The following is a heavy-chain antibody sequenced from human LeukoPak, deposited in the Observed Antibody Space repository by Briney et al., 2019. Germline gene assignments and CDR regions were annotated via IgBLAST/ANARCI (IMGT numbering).Heavy chain of an antibody. CDR1: GYTFTSYY. J-gene: IGHJ6*02. D-gene: IGHD4-11*01. V-gene: IGHV1-46*01. CDR3: ARDRTTVGYYYGMDV. CDR2: INPSGGST. Sequence: ASVKVSCKASGYTFTSYYMHWVRQAPGQGLEWMGLINPSGGSTSYAQKFQGRVTMTRDTSTGTVYMELSSLRSEDTAVYYCARDRTTVGYYYGMDVWGQGTTVTVSS.